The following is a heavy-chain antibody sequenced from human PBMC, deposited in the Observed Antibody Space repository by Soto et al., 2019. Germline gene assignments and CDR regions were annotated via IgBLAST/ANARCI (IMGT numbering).Heavy chain of an antibody. J-gene: IGHJ6*02. D-gene: IGHD6-13*01. V-gene: IGHV3-49*04. Sequence: GESLKISCTASGFTFGDYAMSWVRQAPGKGLEWVGFIRSKAYGGTTEYAASVKGRFTISRDDSKSIAYLQMNSLKTEDTAVYYCTSGREQQLVRGGYYYYGMDVWGQGTTVTVSS. CDR3: TSGREQQLVRGGYYYYGMDV. CDR1: GFTFGDYA. CDR2: IRSKAYGGTT.